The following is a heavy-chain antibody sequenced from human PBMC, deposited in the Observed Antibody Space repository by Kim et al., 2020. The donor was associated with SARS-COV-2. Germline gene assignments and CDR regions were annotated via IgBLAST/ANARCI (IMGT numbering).Heavy chain of an antibody. CDR1: GFTFDSYA. D-gene: IGHD3-10*01. CDR3: AKCHSGWVHDAFDL. J-gene: IGHJ3*01. V-gene: IGHV3-23*01. CDR2: ISGGGAKR. Sequence: GGSLRLSCAASGFTFDSYAMSWVRQAPGKGLEWVSYISGGGAKRFYADSVKGRFTISRDNSKNTLFLRLSSLRAEDTALYYRAKCHSGWVHDAFDLWGLGPMVTVSS.